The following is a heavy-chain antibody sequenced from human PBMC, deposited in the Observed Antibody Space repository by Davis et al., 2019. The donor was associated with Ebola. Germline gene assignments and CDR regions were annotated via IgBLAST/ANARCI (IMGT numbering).Heavy chain of an antibody. D-gene: IGHD3-10*01. V-gene: IGHV3-7*03. CDR2: IKQDGSEN. Sequence: GESLKISCAASGFTFSAYWMSWVRQAPGKGLEWVATIKQDGSENFYVDSVKGRFTISRDNAKNSLYLQMNSLRAEDTAVYYCAREGGLWFGELLYYYYGMDVWGQGTTVTVSS. CDR3: AREGGLWFGELLYYYYGMDV. J-gene: IGHJ6*02. CDR1: GFTFSAYW.